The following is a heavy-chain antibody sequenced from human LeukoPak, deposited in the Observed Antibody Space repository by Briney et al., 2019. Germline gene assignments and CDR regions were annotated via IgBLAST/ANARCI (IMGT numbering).Heavy chain of an antibody. J-gene: IGHJ3*01. Sequence: GGSLRLSCAASGFTFSSHAMTWARQAPGKGLEWVSSIRGSGDGTSYADSVKGRFTMSRDNSKNTLYLQMNSLRAEDTAIYYCGRDPNGDYVGAFEFWGQGTLVTVSS. CDR2: IRGSGDGT. V-gene: IGHV3-23*01. D-gene: IGHD4-17*01. CDR1: GFTFSSHA. CDR3: GRDPNGDYVGAFEF.